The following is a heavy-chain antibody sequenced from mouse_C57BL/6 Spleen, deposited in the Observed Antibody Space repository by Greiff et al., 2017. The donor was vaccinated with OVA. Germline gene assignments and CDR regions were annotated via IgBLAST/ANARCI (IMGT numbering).Heavy chain of an antibody. CDR2: IWRGGST. D-gene: IGHD1-1*01. CDR1: GFSLTSYG. J-gene: IGHJ1*03. V-gene: IGHV2-5*01. CDR3: AKKGAVVATDWYVDV. Sequence: VQGVESGPGLVQPSQSLSITCTVSGFSLTSYGVHWVRQSPGKGLEWLGVIWRGGSTDYNAAFMSRLSITKDNSKSQVFFKMNSLQADDTAIYYCAKKGAVVATDWYVDVWGTGTTVTVSS.